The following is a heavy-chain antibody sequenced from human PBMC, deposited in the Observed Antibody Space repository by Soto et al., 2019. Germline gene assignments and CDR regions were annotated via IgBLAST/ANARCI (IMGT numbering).Heavy chain of an antibody. Sequence: PGESLKISCAASGFTFSSYGMHWVRQAPGKGLEWVANIKQDGSEKHYLDSVKGRFTISRDSAKNSLYLQMNSLRAEDTAVYYCARVPVLLWFGELSGYFPWGQGTLVTVSS. D-gene: IGHD3-10*01. CDR3: ARVPVLLWFGELSGYFP. V-gene: IGHV3-7*04. CDR1: GFTFSSYG. CDR2: IKQDGSEK. J-gene: IGHJ5*02.